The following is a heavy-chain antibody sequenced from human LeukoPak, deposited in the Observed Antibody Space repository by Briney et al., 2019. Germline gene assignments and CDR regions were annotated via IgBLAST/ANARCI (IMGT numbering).Heavy chain of an antibody. D-gene: IGHD1-26*01. V-gene: IGHV3-73*01. CDR1: GFTFSGSI. Sequence: GGSWRLSCAASGFTFSGSIMPWVRKPSGKGLEWFGRIRSKANNYATAYATSVKGRFTLSRDDSKNTAYLQMNSLKTEDTAVYYCIRGAASGSYYGFDVWGQGATVTVSS. CDR3: IRGAASGSYYGFDV. J-gene: IGHJ6*02. CDR2: IRSKANNYAT.